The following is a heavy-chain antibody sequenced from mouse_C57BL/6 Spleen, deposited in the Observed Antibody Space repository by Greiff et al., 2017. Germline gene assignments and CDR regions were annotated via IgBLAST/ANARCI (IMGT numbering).Heavy chain of an antibody. V-gene: IGHV2-2*01. D-gene: IGHD1-1*01. CDR3: ARKMGYYYGSSYEGFAY. Sequence: VNVVESGPGLVQPSQSLSITCTVSGFSLTSYGVHWVRQSPGKGLEWLGVIWSGGSTDYNAAFISRLSISKDNSKSQVFFKMNSLQADDTAIYYCARKMGYYYGSSYEGFAYWGQGTLVTVSA. J-gene: IGHJ3*01. CDR2: IWSGGST. CDR1: GFSLTSYG.